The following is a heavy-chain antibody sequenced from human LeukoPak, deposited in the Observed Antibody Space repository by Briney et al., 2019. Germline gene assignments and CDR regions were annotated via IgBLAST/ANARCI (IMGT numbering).Heavy chain of an antibody. V-gene: IGHV1-69*05. J-gene: IGHJ6*03. CDR1: GGTFSSYT. CDR2: IIPIFGTA. Sequence: SVKVSCKASGGTFSSYTISWVRQAPGQGLEWMGRIIPIFGTANYAQKFQGRVTITTDESTSTAYMELSSLRSEDTAVYYCARDQGGKGGRNYYYYMDVWGKGTTVTVSS. CDR3: ARDQGGKGGRNYYYYMDV. D-gene: IGHD4-23*01.